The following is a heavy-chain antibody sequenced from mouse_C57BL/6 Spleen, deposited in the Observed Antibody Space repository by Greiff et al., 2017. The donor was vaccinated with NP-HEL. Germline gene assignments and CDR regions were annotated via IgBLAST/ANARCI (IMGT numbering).Heavy chain of an antibody. Sequence: QVQLQQSGAELVKPGDSVKLSCKASGYTFTSYWMPWVKQRPGQGLEWIGMIHPNSGSTNYNEKFKSKATLTVDKSSSTAYMQLSSLTSEDSAVYYCASNDYYGSSYYAMDYWGQGTSVTVSS. CDR2: IHPNSGST. V-gene: IGHV1-64*01. J-gene: IGHJ4*01. CDR3: ASNDYYGSSYYAMDY. CDR1: GYTFTSYW. D-gene: IGHD1-1*01.